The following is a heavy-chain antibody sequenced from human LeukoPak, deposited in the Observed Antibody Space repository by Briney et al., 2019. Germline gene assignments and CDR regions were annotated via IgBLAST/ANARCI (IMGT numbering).Heavy chain of an antibody. CDR1: GGSISSSSYY. J-gene: IGHJ6*03. Sequence: PLETLSLTCTVSGGSISSSSYYWGWIRQPPGKGLEWIGNIYYSGTTYYNPSLKSRVTISVDTSKNQFSLKLSSVTAADTAVYYCACYYGSGSYNHYYYYMDVWGKGTTVTVSS. CDR3: ACYYGSGSYNHYYYYMDV. V-gene: IGHV4-39*07. CDR2: IYYSGTT. D-gene: IGHD3-10*01.